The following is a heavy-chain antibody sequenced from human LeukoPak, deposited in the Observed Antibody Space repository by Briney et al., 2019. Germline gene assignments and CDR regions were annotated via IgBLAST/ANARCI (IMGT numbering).Heavy chain of an antibody. CDR3: AGLRPSIGAAGIFDY. J-gene: IGHJ4*02. CDR2: IYNSGST. D-gene: IGHD6-13*01. V-gene: IGHV4-30-4*01. CDR1: GGSISSGDYY. Sequence: SETLSLTCTVSGGSISSGDYYWSWIRQPPGKGLEWIGYIYNSGSTYYNPSLKSRVSISVDTSKNQFSLKLSSVTAADTAVYYCAGLRPSIGAAGIFDYCGQGTLVTVSS.